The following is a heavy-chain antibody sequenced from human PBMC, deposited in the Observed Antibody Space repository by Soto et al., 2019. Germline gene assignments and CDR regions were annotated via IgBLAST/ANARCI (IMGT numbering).Heavy chain of an antibody. Sequence: PSETLSLTCAVYGGSFSGYYWSWIRQPPGKGLEWIGEINHSGSTNYNPSLKSRVTISVDTSKNQFSLKLSSVTAADTAVYYCARGSIVVVPAAITYHPRTQRYNWFDPWGQGTLVTVSS. D-gene: IGHD2-2*01. J-gene: IGHJ5*02. CDR1: GGSFSGYY. CDR3: ARGSIVVVPAAITYHPRTQRYNWFDP. CDR2: INHSGST. V-gene: IGHV4-34*01.